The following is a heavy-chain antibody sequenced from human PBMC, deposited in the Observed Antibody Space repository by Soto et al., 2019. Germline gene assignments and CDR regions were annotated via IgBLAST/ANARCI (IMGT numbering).Heavy chain of an antibody. D-gene: IGHD2-21*02. CDR1: VYSFTSYW. J-gene: IGHJ6*02. CDR2: IYPGDSDT. Sequence: GESLKISCKGSVYSFTSYWIGWVRQMRVKGLEWMGIIYPGDSDTRYSPSFQGQVTISADKSISTAYLQWSSLKASDTAMYYCARHLGGVSDSYYYGMDVWGQGTTVTVSS. CDR3: ARHLGGVSDSYYYGMDV. V-gene: IGHV5-51*01.